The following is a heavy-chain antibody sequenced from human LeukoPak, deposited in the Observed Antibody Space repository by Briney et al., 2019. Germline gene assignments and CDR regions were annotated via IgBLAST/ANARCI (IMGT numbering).Heavy chain of an antibody. CDR1: GGSISSSSYS. V-gene: IGHV4-39*01. Sequence: PSETLSLTCTVSGGSISSSSYSWGWIRQPPGKGLEWIGSIYYSGSTYYNPSLKSRVTISVDTSKNQFSLKLSSVTAADTAVYYCARHHRGFKWEAPYYFDYWGQGTLVTVSS. D-gene: IGHD1-26*01. CDR3: ARHHRGFKWEAPYYFDY. CDR2: IYYSGST. J-gene: IGHJ4*02.